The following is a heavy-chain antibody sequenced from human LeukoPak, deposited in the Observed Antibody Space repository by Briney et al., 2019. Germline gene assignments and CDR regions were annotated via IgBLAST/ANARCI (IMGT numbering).Heavy chain of an antibody. D-gene: IGHD5-18*01. CDR3: AKDRRSTAMVMLLWDY. CDR1: GFTFSRYA. CDR2: ISGSGGST. J-gene: IGHJ4*02. Sequence: PGGSLRLSCAASGFTFSRYALNWARQAPGKGLEWVSAISGSGGSTYYADSVKGRFTISRDNSKNTLCLQMNSLRAEDTAVYYCAKDRRSTAMVMLLWDYWGQGTLVTVSS. V-gene: IGHV3-23*01.